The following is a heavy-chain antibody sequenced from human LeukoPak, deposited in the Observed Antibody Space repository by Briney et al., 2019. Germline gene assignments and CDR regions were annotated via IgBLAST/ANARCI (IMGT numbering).Heavy chain of an antibody. J-gene: IGHJ4*02. V-gene: IGHV4-34*01. Sequence: SETLSLTCAVYGGSFSGYYWSWIRQPPGKGLEWIGEINHSRSTNYSPSLKSRVTISVDTSKNQFSLKLSFVTAADTAVYYCARETRTYDSGSYYIDHWGRGTLVTVSS. CDR1: GGSFSGYY. CDR2: INHSRST. CDR3: ARETRTYDSGSYYIDH. D-gene: IGHD3-10*01.